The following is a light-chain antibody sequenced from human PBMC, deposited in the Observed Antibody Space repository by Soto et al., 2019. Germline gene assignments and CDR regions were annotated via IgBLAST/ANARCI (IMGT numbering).Light chain of an antibody. CDR3: EKGYCTPFT. CDR2: AAS. V-gene: IGKV1-39*01. J-gene: IGKJ3*01. CDR1: QSISSY. Sequence: DIQMTQSPSSLSASVGDRVTITCRASQSISSYLKWYQQKPEKAPKLLIYAASSLQNGVPSRFSGRGYMTEFTHSICSLQPEDAETYYCEKGYCTPFTSGPENHVHI.